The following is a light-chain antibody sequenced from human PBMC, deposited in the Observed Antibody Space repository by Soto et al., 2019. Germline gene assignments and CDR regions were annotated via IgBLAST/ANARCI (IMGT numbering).Light chain of an antibody. Sequence: QSVLTQPPSVSGAPGQRITISCTGSSSNIGSRYEVQWYQQLPGTAPKLLIYNNNQRPSGVPDRFSGSKSGTSASLAITGLRSDDEADYYCATWDDDLYTPIIGGGTKLTVL. CDR3: ATWDDDLYTPI. CDR1: SSNIGSRYE. CDR2: NNN. V-gene: IGLV1-40*01. J-gene: IGLJ2*01.